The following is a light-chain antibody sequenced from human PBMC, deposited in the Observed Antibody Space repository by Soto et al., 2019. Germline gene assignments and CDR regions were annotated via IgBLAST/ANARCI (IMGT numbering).Light chain of an antibody. CDR3: QSYDSSLSVL. Sequence: QSVLTQPPSVSGAPGQRVTISCTGSSSNIGAGYDVHWYQQLPGTAPKLLIYGNSNRPSGVPDRFSGSKSGTSASLAITGLQPEDEADYYCQSYDSSLSVLIGGGTKLTVL. CDR1: SSNIGAGYD. CDR2: GNS. J-gene: IGLJ2*01. V-gene: IGLV1-40*01.